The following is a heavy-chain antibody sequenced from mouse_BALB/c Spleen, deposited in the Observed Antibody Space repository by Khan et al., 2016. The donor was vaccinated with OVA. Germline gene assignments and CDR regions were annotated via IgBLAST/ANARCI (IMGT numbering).Heavy chain of an antibody. J-gene: IGHJ4*01. V-gene: IGHV5-9-1*01. CDR3: SRGTSTVVATPYYSMDY. Sequence: EVELVESGGGLVKPGGSLKLSCAATGFTFSTYAMSWVRQTPEKRLEWVATISSGGSYTFYPDSVKGRFTISRDNAKNTLFLQMSSLRSEDTVMYYCSRGTSTVVATPYYSMDYWGQGTSVTVSS. CDR1: GFTFSTYA. D-gene: IGHD1-1*01. CDR2: ISSGGSYT.